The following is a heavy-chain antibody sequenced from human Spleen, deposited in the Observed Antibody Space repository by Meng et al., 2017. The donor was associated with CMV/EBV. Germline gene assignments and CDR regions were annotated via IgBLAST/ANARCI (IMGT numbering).Heavy chain of an antibody. Sequence: SEMSLTCTVSGGSISYSYWSWIRQTPGKGLEWIGYIYYTGITKYSPSLKSRVTISIDTSKNQFSLKLSSVTAADTAVYYCARESLATMSFYWGQGTLVTVSS. J-gene: IGHJ4*02. CDR1: GGSISYSY. D-gene: IGHD3-10*02. CDR2: IYYTGIT. V-gene: IGHV4-59*01. CDR3: ARESLATMSFY.